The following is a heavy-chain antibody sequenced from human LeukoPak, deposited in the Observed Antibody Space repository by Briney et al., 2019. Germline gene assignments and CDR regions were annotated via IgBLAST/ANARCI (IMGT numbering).Heavy chain of an antibody. CDR1: GFTFSSYA. CDR3: VKARMPHCGTDCLES. Sequence: GGSLRLSCAASGFTFSSYAMSWVRQAPGKGLEWVSAISGSGGSTYYADSVKGRFTISRDNSKNTVYLQMNSLRAEDTAVYYCVKARMPHCGTDCLESWGQGTLVTVSS. J-gene: IGHJ4*02. D-gene: IGHD2-21*02. CDR2: ISGSGGST. V-gene: IGHV3-23*01.